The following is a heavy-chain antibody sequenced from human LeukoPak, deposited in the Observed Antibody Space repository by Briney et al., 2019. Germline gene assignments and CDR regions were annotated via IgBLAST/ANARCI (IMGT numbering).Heavy chain of an antibody. CDR3: ARDLFIVAVGRDAFDI. Sequence: GASVKVSCKASGGTFSSYAISWVRQAPGQGLEWMGGIIPIFGTANYAQKFQGRVTITADESTSTAYMELSSLRSEDTAVYYCARDLFIVAVGRDAFDIWGQGTMVTVSS. J-gene: IGHJ3*02. D-gene: IGHD3-16*02. V-gene: IGHV1-69*13. CDR2: IIPIFGTA. CDR1: GGTFSSYA.